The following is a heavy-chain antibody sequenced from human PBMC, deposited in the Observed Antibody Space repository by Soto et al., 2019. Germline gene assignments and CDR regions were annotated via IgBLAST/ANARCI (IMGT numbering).Heavy chain of an antibody. Sequence: QVQLVQSGAEVKKPGSSVKVSCKASGGTFSSYAISWERQAPGQGLEWMGGIIPIFGTANYAQKFQGRVTITADESTSTAYMELSSLRSEDTAVYYCARDLIAVAREDYYYGMDVWGQGTTVTVSS. D-gene: IGHD6-19*01. CDR3: ARDLIAVAREDYYYGMDV. V-gene: IGHV1-69*01. J-gene: IGHJ6*02. CDR1: GGTFSSYA. CDR2: IIPIFGTA.